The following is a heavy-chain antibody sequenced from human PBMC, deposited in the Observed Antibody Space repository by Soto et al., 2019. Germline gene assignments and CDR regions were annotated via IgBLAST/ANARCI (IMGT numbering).Heavy chain of an antibody. D-gene: IGHD3-10*01. Sequence: QVQLHQSGPGLVKPSETLSLTCSVSGASVTNYYWSWIRQSPVKGLEWIVYISYGGTTNFTSSLKGRVTVSVDMSKNHFALALNSVTAADTSVYYCAMYYGHGQDYWGQGTLVTVSS. CDR2: ISYGGTT. V-gene: IGHV4-59*02. CDR1: GASVTNYY. CDR3: AMYYGHGQDY. J-gene: IGHJ4*02.